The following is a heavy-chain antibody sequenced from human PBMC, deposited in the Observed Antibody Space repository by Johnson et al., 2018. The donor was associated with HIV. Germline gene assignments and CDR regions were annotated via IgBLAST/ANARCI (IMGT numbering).Heavy chain of an antibody. Sequence: QVQLVESGGGVVQPGRSLRLSCAASGFTFSSYAMHWVRQAPGKGLEWLAVISYDGSNKYYADSVKGRFTISRDNSKNTLYLQMNSLRAEDTAVYYCTKETRDSRSAFDVWGQGTMVTVSS. CDR2: ISYDGSNK. J-gene: IGHJ3*01. D-gene: IGHD6-13*01. CDR1: GFTFSSYA. CDR3: TKETRDSRSAFDV. V-gene: IGHV3-30*04.